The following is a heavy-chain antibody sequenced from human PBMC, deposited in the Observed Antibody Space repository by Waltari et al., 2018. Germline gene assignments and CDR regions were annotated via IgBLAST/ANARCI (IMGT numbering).Heavy chain of an antibody. CDR2: ISGSGGNT. Sequence: EVELVESGGGLVQRGGSRRLSCATSGFSFSSYAMSWVRQAPGKGLGWVSGISGSGGNTYYADSVKGRFTISRDKSKKTVYLQMNGLGAEDTAVYYCVKEVGGGNSNWFEQWGQGTLVSVSS. V-gene: IGHV3-23*04. CDR3: VKEVGGGNSNWFEQ. D-gene: IGHD6-25*01. J-gene: IGHJ5*02. CDR1: GFSFSSYA.